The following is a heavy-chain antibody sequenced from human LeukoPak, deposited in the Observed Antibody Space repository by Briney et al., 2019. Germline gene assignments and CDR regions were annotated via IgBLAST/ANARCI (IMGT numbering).Heavy chain of an antibody. CDR3: ARSPSGYRFDS. J-gene: IGHJ4*02. CDR2: ISNSGST. CDR1: GGSVNRGTFF. Sequence: SETLSLTCAVSGGSVNRGTFFWTWIRKPPGKGLEWIGYISNSGSTNYHPSLKSRVTISSDTSKTQFTLKLTPVTAADTAVYFCARSPSGYRFDSWGQGTLVTVSS. D-gene: IGHD3-22*01. V-gene: IGHV4-61*01.